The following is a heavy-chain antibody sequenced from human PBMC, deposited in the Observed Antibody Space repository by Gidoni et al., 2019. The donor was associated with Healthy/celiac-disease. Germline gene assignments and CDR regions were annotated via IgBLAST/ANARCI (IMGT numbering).Heavy chain of an antibody. V-gene: IGHV4-34*01. D-gene: IGHD3-9*01. Sequence: QVQLQQWGAGLLKPSETLSLTCAVSGGSFSGYYWSWIRQPPGKGLEWIGEINHSGSTNYNPSLKSRVTISVDTSKNQFSLKLSSVTAADTAVYYCARGQGLRYFDYWGQGTLVTVSS. CDR1: GGSFSGYY. CDR3: ARGQGLRYFDY. CDR2: INHSGST. J-gene: IGHJ4*02.